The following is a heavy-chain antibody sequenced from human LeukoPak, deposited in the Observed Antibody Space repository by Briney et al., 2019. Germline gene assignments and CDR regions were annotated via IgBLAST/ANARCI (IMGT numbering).Heavy chain of an antibody. CDR3: ARDLSYYYDSSGYQRYFDY. V-gene: IGHV7-4-1*02. J-gene: IGHJ4*02. D-gene: IGHD3-22*01. CDR2: INTNTGNP. CDR1: GYTFTSYA. Sequence: ASVKVSCKASGYTFTSYAMNWVRQAPGQGLEWMGWINTNTGNPTYAQGFTGRFVFSLDTSVSTAYLQISGLKAEDTAVYYCARDLSYYYDSSGYQRYFDYWGQGTLVTVSS.